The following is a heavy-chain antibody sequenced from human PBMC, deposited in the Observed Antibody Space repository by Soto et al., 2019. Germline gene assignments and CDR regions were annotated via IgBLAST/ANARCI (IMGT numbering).Heavy chain of an antibody. J-gene: IGHJ6*01. CDR1: GGTFRTSA. D-gene: IGHD3-3*02. V-gene: IGHV1-69*12. Sequence: QVQLVQSGAEVKKPGSSVKVSCKTSGGTFRTSAISWVRQAPGQGLEWMGGIMPVFSTPDYAQKFQGRVTLTADESTGTAYMELSSLRSEDTAVYYCARDKDRQQLGGNYYYIMDVWGQGTTVTVSS. CDR2: IMPVFSTP. CDR3: ARDKDRQQLGGNYYYIMDV.